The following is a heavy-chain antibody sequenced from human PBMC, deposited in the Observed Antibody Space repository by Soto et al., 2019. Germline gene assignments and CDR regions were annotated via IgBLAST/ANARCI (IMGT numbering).Heavy chain of an antibody. V-gene: IGHV3-23*01. CDR2: ISGSGGST. CDR3: AKDRSHFWTAPFDY. CDR1: EFTFSSNY. J-gene: IGHJ4*02. D-gene: IGHD3-3*02. Sequence: GGSLKLSCPPSEFTFSSNYMSWFRRAPGKGLEWVSAISGSGGSTYYADSVKGRFTISRDNSKNTLYLQMNSLRAEDTAVYYCAKDRSHFWTAPFDYWGQGTLVTVSS.